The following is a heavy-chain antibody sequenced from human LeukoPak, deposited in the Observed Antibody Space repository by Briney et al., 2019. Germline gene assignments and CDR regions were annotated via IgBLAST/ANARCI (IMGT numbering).Heavy chain of an antibody. J-gene: IGHJ3*02. CDR3: ATRTRYYGSGDDAFDI. CDR2: INHSGST. Sequence: PSETLSLTCAVYGGSFSGYYWGWIRQPPGKGLEWIGEINHSGSTNYNPSPKSRVTISVGTSKNQFSLKLSSVTAADTAVYYCATRTRYYGSGDDAFDIWGQGTMVTVSS. D-gene: IGHD3-10*01. CDR1: GGSFSGYY. V-gene: IGHV4-34*01.